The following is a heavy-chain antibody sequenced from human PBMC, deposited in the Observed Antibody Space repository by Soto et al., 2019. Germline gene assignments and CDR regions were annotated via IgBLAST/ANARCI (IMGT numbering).Heavy chain of an antibody. CDR2: ISGSGGST. Sequence: GGSLRLSCAASGFTFSSYAMTWVRQAPGKGLEWVSAISGSGGSTYNADFVKGRFTISRDNSKNTLYLQMNSLRAEDTAVYYCAKGSDHYYDSSGYYYWGQGTLVNVS. D-gene: IGHD3-22*01. CDR1: GFTFSSYA. J-gene: IGHJ4*02. CDR3: AKGSDHYYDSSGYYY. V-gene: IGHV3-23*01.